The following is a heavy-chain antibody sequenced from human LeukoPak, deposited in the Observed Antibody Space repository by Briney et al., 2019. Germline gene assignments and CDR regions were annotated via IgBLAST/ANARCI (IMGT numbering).Heavy chain of an antibody. CDR3: ARPREAHDYGDY. D-gene: IGHD1-26*01. CDR2: IYPGDSDT. V-gene: IGHV5-51*01. Sequence: ESLKISCKGSGYSSTNYWIGCVRQMPGKGLECRGIIYPGDSDTRYSPSFQGQVTISADKSISTAYLQWSSLKASDTAMYYCARPREAHDYGDYWGQGTLVTVSS. J-gene: IGHJ4*02. CDR1: GYSSTNYW.